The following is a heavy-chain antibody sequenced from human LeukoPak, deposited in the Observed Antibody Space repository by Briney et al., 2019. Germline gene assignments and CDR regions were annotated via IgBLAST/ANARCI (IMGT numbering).Heavy chain of an antibody. CDR2: INDSGTT. CDR3: ARHGSDWTFDY. D-gene: IGHD6-19*01. V-gene: IGHV4-59*08. J-gene: IGHJ4*02. Sequence: SETLSLTCNVYGGSFRSYHWSWIRQPPGKGLEWVADINDSGTTNYNPSLKSRVTISVDTSKNQFSLKQSSVTAADTAVYYCARHGSDWTFDYWGQGILVTVSS. CDR1: GGSFRSYH.